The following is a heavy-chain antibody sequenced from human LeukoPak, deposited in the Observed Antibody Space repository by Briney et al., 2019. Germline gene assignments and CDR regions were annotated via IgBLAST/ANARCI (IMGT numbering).Heavy chain of an antibody. Sequence: GESLKISCKGSGYTFTNYWIGWVRQMPGKGLEWMGIIYPGDSDTRYSPSFQGQVTISADKSISTAYLQWSSLQASDTAIYYCARHADGTMVRGLDYWGQGALVTVSS. CDR3: ARHADGTMVRGLDY. J-gene: IGHJ4*02. CDR2: IYPGDSDT. V-gene: IGHV5-51*01. D-gene: IGHD3-10*01. CDR1: GYTFTNYW.